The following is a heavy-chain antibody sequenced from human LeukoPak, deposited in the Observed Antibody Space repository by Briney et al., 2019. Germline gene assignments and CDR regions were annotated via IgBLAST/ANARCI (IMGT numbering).Heavy chain of an antibody. J-gene: IGHJ6*03. Sequence: GASVKVSCKASGGTFSSYAINWVRQAPGQGLEWMGEIIPIFDTANYAQNFQGRVTITADKSTSTAYMELSSLRSEDTAVYYCARGRSYSIKYYYYYYYMDVWGKGTTVTVSS. D-gene: IGHD2-21*01. V-gene: IGHV1-69*06. CDR3: ARGRSYSIKYYYYYYYMDV. CDR1: GGTFSSYA. CDR2: IIPIFDTA.